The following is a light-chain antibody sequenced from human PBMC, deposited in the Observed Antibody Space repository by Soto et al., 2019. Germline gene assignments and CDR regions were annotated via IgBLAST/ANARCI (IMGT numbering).Light chain of an antibody. CDR2: AAS. CDR1: QSIRSS. V-gene: IGKV3-20*01. CDR3: QQYASSPST. Sequence: EIVMTRFPATLSVSPRQRVTLSCRARQSIRSSLAGYQQKPGQAPRLLIYAASSRAACIPDRFSGSGSGTDFTLTISRLAPEDFAVYYCQQYASSPSTFGQGTKVDIK. J-gene: IGKJ1*01.